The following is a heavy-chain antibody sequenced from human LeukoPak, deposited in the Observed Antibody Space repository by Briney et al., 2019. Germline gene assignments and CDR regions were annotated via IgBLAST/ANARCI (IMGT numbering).Heavy chain of an antibody. D-gene: IGHD5-12*01. Sequence: GGSLRLSCAASGFTFSSYEMNWVRQAPGQGLEWVSYISSSGNAIYYADSVKGRFTISRDNAKNSLYLQMNSLRAEDTAVYYCAKWGPVATIRDMGFDYWGQGTQVTVSS. J-gene: IGHJ4*02. CDR1: GFTFSSYE. CDR3: AKWGPVATIRDMGFDY. V-gene: IGHV3-48*03. CDR2: ISSSGNAI.